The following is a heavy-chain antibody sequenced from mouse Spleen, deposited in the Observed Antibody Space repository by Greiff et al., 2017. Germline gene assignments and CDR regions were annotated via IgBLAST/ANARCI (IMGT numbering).Heavy chain of an antibody. V-gene: IGHV3-1*01. CDR1: GYSITSGYD. CDR2: ISYSGST. CDR3: AREPYGSSHWYFDV. Sequence: EVKLLESGPGMVKPSQSLSLTCTVTGYSITSGYDWHWIRHFPGNKLEWMGYISYSGSTNYNPSLKSRISITHDTSKNHFFLKLNSVTTEDTATYYCAREPYGSSHWYFDVWGTGTTVTVSS. D-gene: IGHD1-1*01. J-gene: IGHJ1*03.